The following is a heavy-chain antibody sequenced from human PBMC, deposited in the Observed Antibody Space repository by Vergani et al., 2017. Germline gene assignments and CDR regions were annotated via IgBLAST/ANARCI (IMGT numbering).Heavy chain of an antibody. J-gene: IGHJ3*02. Sequence: QVQLVESGGGVVQPGRSLRLSCAASGFTFSSYGMHWVRQAPGKGLEWVAVISYDGSNKYYADSVKGRFTISRDNSKNTLYLQMKSLRAEDTAVYYCAITFGGVIVNAFDIWGQGTMVTVSS. D-gene: IGHD3-16*02. V-gene: IGHV3-30*03. CDR1: GFTFSSYG. CDR3: AITFGGVIVNAFDI. CDR2: ISYDGSNK.